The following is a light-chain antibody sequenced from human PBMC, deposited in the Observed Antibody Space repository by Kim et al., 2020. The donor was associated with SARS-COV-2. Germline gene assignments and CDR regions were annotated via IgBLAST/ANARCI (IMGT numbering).Light chain of an antibody. CDR2: EVN. CDR1: SSDVGNYNL. V-gene: IGLV2-23*02. J-gene: IGLJ2*01. Sequence: QSALTQPASVSGSLGQSITISCTGTSSDVGNYNLVSWYQHLPGKAPKLIIYEVNKRPSGISDRFSGSKSGNSASLTISGLQADDMTDYYCCSYAGSHTSVFGVGTKVTVL. CDR3: CSYAGSHTSV.